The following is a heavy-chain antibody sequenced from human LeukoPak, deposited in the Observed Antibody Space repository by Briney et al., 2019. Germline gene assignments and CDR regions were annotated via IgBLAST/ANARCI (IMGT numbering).Heavy chain of an antibody. CDR1: GFTFRDAW. J-gene: IGHJ4*02. V-gene: IGHV3-15*01. Sequence: GGSLRLSCAASGFTFRDAWMTWVRQAPGKGLEWGGRIRSRADGGTAEYATAVEGRFTISRDNSKNTLYLQMNSLRAEDTAVYYCARDYYGSGSYYNGFDYWGQGTLVTVSS. D-gene: IGHD3-10*01. CDR2: IRSRADGGTA. CDR3: ARDYYGSGSYYNGFDY.